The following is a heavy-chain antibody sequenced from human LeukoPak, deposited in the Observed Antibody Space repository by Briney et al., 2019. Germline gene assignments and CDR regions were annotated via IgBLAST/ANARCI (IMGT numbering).Heavy chain of an antibody. J-gene: IGHJ4*02. CDR2: IRHSGGDT. D-gene: IGHD5-24*01. CDR1: GFTFSSYS. Sequence: GGSLRLSCAASGFTFSSYSMNWVRQAPGKGLEWVSIIRHSGGDTHYADSVKGRFTISRDNSKNTVSLQMSSLRVEDTAVYYCANFKGKDGIKDHFDYWGQGTLVTVSS. CDR3: ANFKGKDGIKDHFDY. V-gene: IGHV3-23*01.